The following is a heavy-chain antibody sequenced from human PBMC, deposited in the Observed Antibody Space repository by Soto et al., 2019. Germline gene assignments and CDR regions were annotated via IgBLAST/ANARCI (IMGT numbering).Heavy chain of an antibody. CDR3: ERWKIVLVPVARKARRDYYYYGMDV. CDR2: MNTNSGNT. J-gene: IGHJ6*02. CDR1: GYTFTSYD. Sequence: GASVKVSCKASGYTFTSYDINWVRQATGQGLEWMGWMNTNSGNTGYAQKLKGRVTMTRNTSISTANMELSSLRSENTAVYNYERWKIVLVPVARKARRDYYYYGMDVWGQGTTVTV. V-gene: IGHV1-8*01. D-gene: IGHD2-2*01.